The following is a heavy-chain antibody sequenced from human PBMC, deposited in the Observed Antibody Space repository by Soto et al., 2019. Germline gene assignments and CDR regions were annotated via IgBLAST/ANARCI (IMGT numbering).Heavy chain of an antibody. D-gene: IGHD3-10*01. CDR2: INAGNGNR. V-gene: IGHV1-3*01. Sequence: ASVKVSCKASGDIFTRYTMHWVRQAPGQRLEWMGWINAGNGNRKYSQKFQGRVTITRDTSASTAYMELSSLRSEDTALYYCARGGPPLLWLGEPPYFDYWGQGTLVTVSS. J-gene: IGHJ4*02. CDR1: GDIFTRYT. CDR3: ARGGPPLLWLGEPPYFDY.